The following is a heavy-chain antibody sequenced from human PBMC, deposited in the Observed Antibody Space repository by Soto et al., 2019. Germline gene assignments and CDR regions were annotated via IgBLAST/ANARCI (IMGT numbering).Heavy chain of an antibody. D-gene: IGHD6-19*01. CDR3: ARQNKWLSPFDD. Sequence: QVHLQESGPGLVKPSQTLSLSCTVSGASLSSGDYYWNWIRQYPGKGLEWIGYIHNSGITDYNPSLKSRVTMSVDTSKKQFSLRVSSVTAADTAVYYCARQNKWLSPFDDGGQGTLVTVSS. CDR1: GASLSSGDYY. CDR2: IHNSGIT. J-gene: IGHJ4*02. V-gene: IGHV4-31*03.